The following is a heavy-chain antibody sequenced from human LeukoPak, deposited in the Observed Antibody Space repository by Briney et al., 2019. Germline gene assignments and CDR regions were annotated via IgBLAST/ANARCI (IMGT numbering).Heavy chain of an antibody. V-gene: IGHV3-21*01. CDR3: AIIRFGEYPDAFDI. D-gene: IGHD3-10*01. J-gene: IGHJ3*02. CDR1: GFTFSSYS. CDR2: ISSSSSYI. Sequence: PGGSLRLSCAASGFTFSSYSMNWVRQAPGKGLEWVSSISSSSSYIYYADSVKGRFTISRDNAKNSLYLQMNSLRAEDTAVYYCAIIRFGEYPDAFDIWGQGTMVTVSS.